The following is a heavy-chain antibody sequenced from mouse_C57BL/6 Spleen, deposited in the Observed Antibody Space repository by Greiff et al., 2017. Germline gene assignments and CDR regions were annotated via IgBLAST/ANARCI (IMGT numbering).Heavy chain of an antibody. CDR1: GFNIKDYY. CDR3: ARSRYDTAWFAY. CDR2: IDPEDGET. D-gene: IGHD2-14*01. Sequence: VQLQQSGAELVKPGASVKLSCTASGFNIKDYYMHWVKQRTEQGLEWIGRIDPEDGETKYAPKFPGKATITADTSSNTAYLQLSSLTSEDTAVYYCARSRYDTAWFAYWGQGTLVTVSA. J-gene: IGHJ3*01. V-gene: IGHV14-2*01.